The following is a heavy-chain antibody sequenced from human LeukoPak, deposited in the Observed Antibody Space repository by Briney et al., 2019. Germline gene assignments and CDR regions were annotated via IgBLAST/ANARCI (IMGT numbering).Heavy chain of an antibody. V-gene: IGHV3-30*02. CDR3: AKLSRLAAPH. J-gene: IGHJ4*02. CDR2: IRYDGSNK. CDR1: GFTFSSYA. Sequence: GGSLRLSRAASGFTFSSYAMSWVRQAPGKGLEWVAFIRYDGSNKYYADSVKGRFTISRDNSKNTLYLQMNSLRAEDTAVYYCAKLSRLAAPHWGQGTLVTVSS. D-gene: IGHD6-13*01.